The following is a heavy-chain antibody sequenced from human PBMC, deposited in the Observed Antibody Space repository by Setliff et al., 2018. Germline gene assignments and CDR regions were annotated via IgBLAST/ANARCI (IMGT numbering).Heavy chain of an antibody. D-gene: IGHD3-22*01. J-gene: IGHJ4*02. CDR1: GFTFSSYS. Sequence: GWSLRLSCAASGFTFSSYSMNWVRQAPGKGLEWVSSISSSSSYIYYADSVKGRFTISRDNAKNSLYLQMNSLRAEDTALYYCAKDYDSSGYPRYYFDYWGQGTLVTVSS. CDR3: AKDYDSSGYPRYYFDY. V-gene: IGHV3-21*04. CDR2: ISSSSSYI.